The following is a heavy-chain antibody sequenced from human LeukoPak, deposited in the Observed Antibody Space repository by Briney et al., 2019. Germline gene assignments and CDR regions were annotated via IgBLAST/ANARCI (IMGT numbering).Heavy chain of an antibody. J-gene: IGHJ4*02. V-gene: IGHV3-74*03. CDR3: ARDRYYVLDY. CDR1: GFTFTSSW. Sequence: GGSLRLSCADSGFTFTSSWMHWVRQAPGKGLVWVSRIKSDGSGATYADSVKGRFTISRDNAKNTLYLQMNSLRAEETAVYFCARDRYYVLDYWGQGTLVTVSS. D-gene: IGHD3-10*02. CDR2: IKSDGSGA.